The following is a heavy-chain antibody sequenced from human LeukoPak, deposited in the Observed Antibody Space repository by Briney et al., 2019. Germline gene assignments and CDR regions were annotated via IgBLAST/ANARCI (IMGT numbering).Heavy chain of an antibody. CDR3: ASVYSSTSWDY. D-gene: IGHD6-13*01. V-gene: IGHV5-51*01. Sequence: HGESLKISCRGSGYSFTNYWIGWVRQMPGKGLEWMGVIFPADSDTRYSPSFQGQVTISADKSISTAYLQWSSLKASDTAMYYCASVYSSTSWDYWGQGTLVTVSS. CDR2: IFPADSDT. J-gene: IGHJ4*02. CDR1: GYSFTNYW.